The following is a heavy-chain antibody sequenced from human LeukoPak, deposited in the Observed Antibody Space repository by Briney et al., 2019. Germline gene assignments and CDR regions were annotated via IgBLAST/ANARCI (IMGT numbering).Heavy chain of an antibody. J-gene: IGHJ4*02. CDR1: GFTFSDYA. V-gene: IGHV3-21*01. Sequence: PGGSLRLSCAASGFTFSDYAMHWVRQAPGKGLEWVSSISSSSSSYIYYADSLKGRFTISRDNAKNSLYLQMDSLRAEDTAVYYCARGPDYFDSSGYFPYYFDYWGQGTLVTVSS. CDR3: ARGPDYFDSSGYFPYYFDY. D-gene: IGHD3-22*01. CDR2: ISSSSSSYI.